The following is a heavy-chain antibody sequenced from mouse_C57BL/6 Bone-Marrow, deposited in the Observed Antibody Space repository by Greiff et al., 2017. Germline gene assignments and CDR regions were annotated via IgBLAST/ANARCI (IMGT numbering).Heavy chain of an antibody. CDR2: IWGGGST. CDR1: GFSLTSYG. J-gene: IGHJ3*01. V-gene: IGHV2-9*01. D-gene: IGHD1-1*01. CDR3: ASHYYGRSGAWFAY. Sequence: VQGVASGPGLVAPSQSLSITCTVSGFSLTSYGVDWVRQPPGKGLEWLGVIWGGGSTNYNSALMSRLSISKDNSKRQFFLKMNSLQTDDTAMYYCASHYYGRSGAWFAYWGQGTLVTVSA.